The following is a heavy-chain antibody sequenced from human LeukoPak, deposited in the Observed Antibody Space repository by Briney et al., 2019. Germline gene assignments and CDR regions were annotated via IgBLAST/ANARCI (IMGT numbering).Heavy chain of an antibody. J-gene: IGHJ4*02. CDR1: GGSISSYY. D-gene: IGHD3-16*02. Sequence: PSETLSLTCTVSGGSISSYYWSWIRQPPGKGLEWIGYIYYSGSTNYNPSLKSRVTISVDTSKNQFSLKLSSVTAADTAVYYCARDGWGDYVWGSYRPPLDYWGQGTLVTVSS. CDR3: ARDGWGDYVWGSYRPPLDY. CDR2: IYYSGST. V-gene: IGHV4-59*12.